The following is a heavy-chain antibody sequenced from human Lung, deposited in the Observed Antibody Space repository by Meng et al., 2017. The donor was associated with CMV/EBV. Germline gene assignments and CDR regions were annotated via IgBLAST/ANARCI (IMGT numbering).Heavy chain of an antibody. CDR2: INPNSGGT. CDR3: ARDGSLGYCSSTSCYGAGWFDP. CDR1: GYTFTGYY. V-gene: IGHV1-2*02. J-gene: IGHJ5*02. Sequence: ASVKVSCKASGYTFTGYYMHWVRQAPGQGLEWMGWINPNSGGTNYAQKFQGRVTMTRDTPISTAYMELSRLRSDDTAVYYCARDGSLGYCSSTSCYGAGWFDPWGQGTLVTVSS. D-gene: IGHD2-2*01.